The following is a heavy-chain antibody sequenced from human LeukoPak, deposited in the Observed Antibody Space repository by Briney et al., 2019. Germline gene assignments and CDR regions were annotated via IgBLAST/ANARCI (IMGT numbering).Heavy chain of an antibody. CDR1: SGSINSYY. CDR3: ARDPGSITAARLLYYYYGMDV. V-gene: IGHV4-4*07. Sequence: SENLSLNGTVSSGSINSYYWSWHPPPPGKGREWIRRPYPSRSTSYNPSLKSRVTMSVDTSKNRFSLKLSSVTAADTAVDYCARDPGSITAARLLYYYYGMDVWGQGTTVTVSS. D-gene: IGHD6-13*01. CDR2: PYPSRST. J-gene: IGHJ6*02.